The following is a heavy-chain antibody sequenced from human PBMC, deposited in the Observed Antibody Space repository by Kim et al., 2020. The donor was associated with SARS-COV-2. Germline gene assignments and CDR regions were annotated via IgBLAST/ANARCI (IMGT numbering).Heavy chain of an antibody. J-gene: IGHJ3*02. CDR1: GFTFSSYS. CDR3: AREPDLSVLMVYAIPTGAFDI. Sequence: GGSLRLSCAASGFTFSSYSMNWVRQAPGKGLEWVSYISSSSSTIYYADSVKGRFTISRDNAKNSLYLQMNSLRDEDTAVYYCAREPDLSVLMVYAIPTGAFDIWGQGTMVTVSS. V-gene: IGHV3-48*02. CDR2: ISSSSSTI. D-gene: IGHD2-8*01.